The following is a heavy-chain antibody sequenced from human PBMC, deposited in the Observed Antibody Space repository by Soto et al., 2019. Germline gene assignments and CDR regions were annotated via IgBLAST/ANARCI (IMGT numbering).Heavy chain of an antibody. Sequence: GSLRLSCAASGFTFSSYSMNWVRQAPGKGLEWVSYISSSSSTINYADSVKGRFTISRDNAKNSLYLQMNSLRDEDTAVYYCARDHDNYDFWMGGMDVWGQGTTVTVSS. D-gene: IGHD3-3*01. CDR3: ARDHDNYDFWMGGMDV. CDR1: GFTFSSYS. J-gene: IGHJ6*02. CDR2: ISSSSSTI. V-gene: IGHV3-48*02.